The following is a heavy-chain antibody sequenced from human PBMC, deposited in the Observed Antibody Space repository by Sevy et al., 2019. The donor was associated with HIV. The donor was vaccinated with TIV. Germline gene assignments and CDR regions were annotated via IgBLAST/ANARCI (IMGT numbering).Heavy chain of an antibody. CDR1: DGSFSGYY. J-gene: IGHJ5*02. D-gene: IGHD2-2*01. CDR3: ARSPPVVVVPGAPSWFDP. Sequence: SETLSLTCAVHDGSFSGYYWNWIRQLPGKGLEWIGEINESGITYYNPSLKSRVTISVDTSKKQFSLKLNSVTAVDSAGYFCARSPPVVVVPGAPSWFDPWGQGTLFTVSS. V-gene: IGHV4-34*01. CDR2: INESGIT.